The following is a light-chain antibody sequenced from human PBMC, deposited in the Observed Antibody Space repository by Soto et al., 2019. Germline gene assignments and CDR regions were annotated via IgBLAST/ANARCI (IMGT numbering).Light chain of an antibody. Sequence: ESVLTQSPGTLSLSPGERDTLSCRASQSVSNNYLAWYQQKPGQAPRLLIYDASNRATGIPARFSGSGSGTDFTLTISSLEPEDFAVYYCQQRSNWPRSITFGQGTRLEIK. V-gene: IGKV3-11*01. CDR1: QSVSNNY. CDR2: DAS. CDR3: QQRSNWPRSIT. J-gene: IGKJ5*01.